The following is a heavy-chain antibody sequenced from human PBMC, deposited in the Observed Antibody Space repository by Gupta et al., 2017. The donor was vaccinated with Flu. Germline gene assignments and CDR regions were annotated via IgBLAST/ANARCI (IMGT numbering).Heavy chain of an antibody. CDR1: GSSFTSYD. V-gene: IGHV1-2*02. D-gene: IGHD3-10*01. CDR2: INPYSGKSGGT. CDR3: ATVSRELAREGPANYYYYGLDV. J-gene: IGHJ6*02. Sequence: PLVQCGPAAQKPRAEVKVSCTASGSSFTSYDVHWVRQAPGHGLEWVGLINPYSGKSGGTSYAQKFQGRVSMTRDTSSTTADLGLSRLRADDTAVYYCATVSRELAREGPANYYYYGLDVGGQGTTVIVSS.